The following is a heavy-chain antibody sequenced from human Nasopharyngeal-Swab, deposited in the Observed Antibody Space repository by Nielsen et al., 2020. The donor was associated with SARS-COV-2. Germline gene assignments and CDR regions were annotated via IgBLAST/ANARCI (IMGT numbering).Heavy chain of an antibody. CDR2: SRNKVNYYST. CDR1: GFTLSDHY. V-gene: IGHV3-72*01. J-gene: IGHJ4*02. D-gene: IGHD4-23*01. Sequence: GESLKISCVVSGFTLSDHYMDWVRQAPGKGLEWVGRSRNKVNYYSTLYAASVEGRFTISRDVSENPVYLEMSSLRTEDTAVYYCTRAYDYGGNFDYWGQGILVTVSS. CDR3: TRAYDYGGNFDY.